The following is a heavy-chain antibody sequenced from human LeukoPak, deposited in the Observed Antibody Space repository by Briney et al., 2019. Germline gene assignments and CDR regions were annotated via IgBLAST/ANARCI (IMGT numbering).Heavy chain of an antibody. CDR2: INHSGST. CDR3: AVSYGRIDFDY. CDR1: GGSFSGYY. V-gene: IGHV4-34*01. D-gene: IGHD5-18*01. Sequence: SETLSLTCAVHGGSFSGYYWSWIRQPPGKGLEWIGEINHSGSTIYNPSLKSRVTISVDTSKNQFSLKLSSVTAADTAVYYCAVSYGRIDFDYWGQGTLVTVSS. J-gene: IGHJ4*02.